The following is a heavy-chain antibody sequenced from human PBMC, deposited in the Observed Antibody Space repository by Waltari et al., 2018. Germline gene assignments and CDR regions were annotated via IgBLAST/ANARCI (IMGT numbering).Heavy chain of an antibody. CDR3: AREGRVDYTAEVPRALSYYYYYYMDV. V-gene: IGHV3-7*01. D-gene: IGHD4-4*01. J-gene: IGHJ6*03. CDR1: GFTFSSYW. CDR2: IKQDGSEK. Sequence: EVQLVESGGGLVQPGGSLRLSCAASGFTFSSYWMSWVRQAPGKGLEWVANIKQDGSEKYYVESVKGRFTISRDNAKNSLYLQMNSLRAEDTAVYYCAREGRVDYTAEVPRALSYYYYYYMDVWGKGTTVTVSS.